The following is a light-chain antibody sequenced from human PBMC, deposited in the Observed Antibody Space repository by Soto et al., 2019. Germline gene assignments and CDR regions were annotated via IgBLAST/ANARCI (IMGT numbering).Light chain of an antibody. J-gene: IGKJ1*01. Sequence: EIVMTQSPATLSVSPGEKATLSCRASQSVKNNLAWDQQKPGQATRLLIYGVSIRATGIPARFSGSGSGIEFTLTISSLQSEDFAIYYCQQYNNWPPWTFGQGTKVEIK. V-gene: IGKV3-15*01. CDR2: GVS. CDR1: QSVKNN. CDR3: QQYNNWPPWT.